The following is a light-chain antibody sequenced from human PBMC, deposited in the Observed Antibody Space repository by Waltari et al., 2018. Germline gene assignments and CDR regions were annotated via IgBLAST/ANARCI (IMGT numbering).Light chain of an antibody. Sequence: DIQMTQSPSSLSASVGDTVTITCQASQGIGNNLNWYQQKPGKAPKLLIYRASSLQSGIPSRFSGSVSGTDFTLTISSLQPEDFATYYCQQGYSYPRTFGQGTKVEIK. CDR3: QQGYSYPRT. CDR1: QGIGNN. CDR2: RAS. V-gene: IGKV1-16*01. J-gene: IGKJ1*01.